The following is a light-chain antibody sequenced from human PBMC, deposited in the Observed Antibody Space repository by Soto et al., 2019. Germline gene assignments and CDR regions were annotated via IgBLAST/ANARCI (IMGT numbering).Light chain of an antibody. Sequence: QSALTQPPSASGSPGQSVTISCTGTSSDVGGYNYVSWYHQHPGKAPKLMIYEVSKRPSGVPDRLSGSKSGNTASLTVSGLQAEDEDDYYCSSYAGSNNLGVFGTGTKLTVL. J-gene: IGLJ1*01. CDR2: EVS. CDR1: SSDVGGYNY. V-gene: IGLV2-8*01. CDR3: SSYAGSNNLGV.